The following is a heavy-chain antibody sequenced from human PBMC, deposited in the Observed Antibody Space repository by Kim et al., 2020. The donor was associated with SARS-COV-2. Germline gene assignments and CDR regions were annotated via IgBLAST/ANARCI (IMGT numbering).Heavy chain of an antibody. CDR3: AGNRVGATLDAFDF. Sequence: GGSLRLSCAASGFTFSNYAMHWVRQAPGKGLEWVAVISFDGSNKYYADSVKGRFTISRDNSKNTLYLQMNSLRAEDTAVYYCAGNRVGATLDAFDFWGQGTMVTVSS. CDR2: ISFDGSNK. V-gene: IGHV3-30-3*01. CDR1: GFTFSNYA. J-gene: IGHJ3*01. D-gene: IGHD1-26*01.